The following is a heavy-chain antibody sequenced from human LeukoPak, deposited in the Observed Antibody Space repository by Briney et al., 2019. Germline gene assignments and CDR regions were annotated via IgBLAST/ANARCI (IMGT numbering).Heavy chain of an antibody. D-gene: IGHD1-26*01. Sequence: SETLSLTCTVSGGSISSYSWSWIRQPPGKELEWIGYISSTGSTYYNLSLKSRLSISLDTSKNQFSLNLRSVTAADSAVFYCARLGLTQDAFDIWGQGTVVTVSS. CDR1: GGSISSYS. V-gene: IGHV4-59*12. CDR3: ARLGLTQDAFDI. J-gene: IGHJ3*02. CDR2: ISSTGST.